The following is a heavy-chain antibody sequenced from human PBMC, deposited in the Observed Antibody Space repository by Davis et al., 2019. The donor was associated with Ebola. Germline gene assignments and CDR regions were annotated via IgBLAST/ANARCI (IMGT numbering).Heavy chain of an antibody. J-gene: IGHJ3*02. Sequence: PGGSLRLSCAASGFVFSNYVMSWVRQAPGTGLEWVSTLGTSADTYYADSVKGRFTISRDNSKNTLYLQMNGLRVEDTAIYYCAKDTSNIWFDIWGQGTMVTVSS. V-gene: IGHV3-23*01. D-gene: IGHD1-26*01. CDR3: AKDTSNIWFDI. CDR2: LGTSADT. CDR1: GFVFSNYV.